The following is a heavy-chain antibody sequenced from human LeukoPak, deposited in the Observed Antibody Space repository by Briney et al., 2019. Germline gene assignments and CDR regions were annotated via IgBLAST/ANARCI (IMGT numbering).Heavy chain of an antibody. J-gene: IGHJ4*02. CDR2: ISGSGGST. D-gene: IGHD3-3*01. CDR1: GFTFSSYA. Sequence: GGSLRLSCAASGFTFSSYAMSWVRQAPGKGLEWVSAISGSGGSTYYADSVKGRFTISRDNSKNTLYLQMNSLRAEDTAVYYCAKDGTWYYDFPLQLSWGQGTLVTVSS. V-gene: IGHV3-23*01. CDR3: AKDGTWYYDFPLQLS.